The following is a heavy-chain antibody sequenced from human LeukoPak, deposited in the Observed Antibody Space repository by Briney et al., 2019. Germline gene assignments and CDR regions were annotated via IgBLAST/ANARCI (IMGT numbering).Heavy chain of an antibody. J-gene: IGHJ4*02. V-gene: IGHV3-21*01. Sequence: PGGSLRLSCAASGFTFSSYWMHWVRQAPGKGLEWVSSISSSSSYIYYADSVKGRFTISRDNAKNSLYLQMNSLRAEDTAVYYCAREAEASSSPPAPDYWGQGTLVTVSS. CDR3: AREAEASSSPPAPDY. CDR1: GFTFSSYW. D-gene: IGHD6-6*01. CDR2: ISSSSSYI.